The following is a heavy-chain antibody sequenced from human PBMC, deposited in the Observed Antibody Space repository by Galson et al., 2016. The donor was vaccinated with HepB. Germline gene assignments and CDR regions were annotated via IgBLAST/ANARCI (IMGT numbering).Heavy chain of an antibody. J-gene: IGHJ6*02. V-gene: IGHV3-23*01. Sequence: SLRLSCAASGFTFSSYAMSWVRQAPGKGLGWVSAIRGSGGSTYYADSVKGRFTISRDNSKNTLYLQMNSLRAEDTAVYYCAKDLGFLEWLFFDSYYYYGMDVWGQGTTVTVSS. CDR2: IRGSGGST. D-gene: IGHD3-3*01. CDR3: AKDLGFLEWLFFDSYYYYGMDV. CDR1: GFTFSSYA.